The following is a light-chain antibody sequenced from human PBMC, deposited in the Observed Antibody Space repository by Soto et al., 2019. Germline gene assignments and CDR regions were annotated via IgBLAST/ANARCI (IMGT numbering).Light chain of an antibody. J-gene: IGLJ1*01. CDR3: QSYDSSLSGSYV. Sequence: QSVLTQPPSVSRAPGQRVTISCTGSSSNIGAGYDVHWYQRLPGTAPKVLIYNNNNRPSGVPDRFSGSKSGTSAYLAITGLQAEDEADYYCQSYDSSLSGSYVFGTGTKLTVL. CDR1: SSNIGAGYD. V-gene: IGLV1-40*01. CDR2: NNN.